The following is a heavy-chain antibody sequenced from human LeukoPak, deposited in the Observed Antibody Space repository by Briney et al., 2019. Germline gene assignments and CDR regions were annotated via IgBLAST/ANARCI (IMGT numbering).Heavy chain of an antibody. Sequence: PSETLSLTCTVSGGSISSYSWTWIRQPPGKGLEWIGSIYYSGSTNYNPSLKSRVTISVDTSKNQFSLKLSSVTAADTAVYYCVRDRVLGAFDIWGQGTLVTVSS. J-gene: IGHJ3*02. CDR1: GGSISSYS. V-gene: IGHV4-59*01. D-gene: IGHD3-16*01. CDR3: VRDRVLGAFDI. CDR2: IYYSGST.